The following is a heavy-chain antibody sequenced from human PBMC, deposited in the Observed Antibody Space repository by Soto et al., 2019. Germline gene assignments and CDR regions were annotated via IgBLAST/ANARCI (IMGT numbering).Heavy chain of an antibody. CDR2: IYWDDSK. V-gene: IGHV2-5*02. CDR3: AHKGPEYWPLEY. J-gene: IGHJ4*02. CDR1: GFSLSNSGVG. D-gene: IGHD2-8*02. Sequence: QITLKESGPTLVRPTQTLTLTCAFSGFSLSNSGVGVCWIRQPPGKALEWLAVIYWDDSKHYSPSLRSRLTLTKDTSKNQVVLTMTNMDPMDTGTYYCAHKGPEYWPLEYWGQGTLVTVSS.